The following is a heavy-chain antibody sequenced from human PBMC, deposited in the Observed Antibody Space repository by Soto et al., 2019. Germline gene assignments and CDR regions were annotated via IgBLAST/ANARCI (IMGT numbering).Heavy chain of an antibody. CDR2: TYYSGST. J-gene: IGHJ6*02. D-gene: IGHD4-4*01. CDR3: ARDYSNYPDYYYGMDV. V-gene: IGHV4-59*01. CDR1: GGSISSYY. Sequence: QVQLQESGPGLVKPSETLSLTCTVSGGSISSYYWGWIRQPPGKGLEWIGSTYYSGSTNYNPSLKSRVTISVDTSKTQFSLKLSSVTAADTAVYCCARDYSNYPDYYYGMDVWGQGTTVTVSS.